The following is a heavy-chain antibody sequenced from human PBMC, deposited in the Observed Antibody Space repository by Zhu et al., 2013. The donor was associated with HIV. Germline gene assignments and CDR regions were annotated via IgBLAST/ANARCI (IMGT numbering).Heavy chain of an antibody. V-gene: IGHV1-69*01. J-gene: IGHJ6*02. D-gene: IGHD2-15*01. CDR2: IIPIFGTA. CDR3: ARLGGGYCSGGSCETDYYYGMDV. CDR1: GGTFSSYA. Sequence: QVQLVQSGAEVKKPGSSVKVSCKASGGTFSSYAISWVRQAPGQGLEWMGGIIPIFGTANYAQKFQGRVTITADESTSTAYMELSSLRSEDTAVYYCARLGGGYCSGGSCETDYYYGMDVWGQGTTGHRLL.